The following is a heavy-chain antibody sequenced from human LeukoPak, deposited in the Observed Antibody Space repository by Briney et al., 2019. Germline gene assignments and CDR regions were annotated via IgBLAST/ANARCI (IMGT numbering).Heavy chain of an antibody. CDR1: GFTFSDDW. CDR2: IHLNGGEK. V-gene: IGHV3-7*01. CDR3: ARDGAAAGLYFDL. J-gene: IGHJ4*01. D-gene: IGHD6-13*01. Sequence: GGSLRLSCAVSGFTFSDDWMNWVRQAPGKGLEWVASIHLNGGEKSYVDSVKGRFTISRGNPKNSLYLQMSSLRAEDTGVYYCARDGAAAGLYFDLWGQGTLVTVSS.